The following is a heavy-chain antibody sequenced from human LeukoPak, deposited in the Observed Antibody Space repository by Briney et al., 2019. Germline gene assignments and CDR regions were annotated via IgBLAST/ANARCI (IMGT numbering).Heavy chain of an antibody. D-gene: IGHD3-22*01. Sequence: PGGSLRLSCAASGFTFSSYAMHRVRQAPGKGLEYVSAISSNGGSTYYANSVKGRFTISRDNSKNTLYLQMGSLRAEDMAVYYCASQDSGSSGYSDAFDIWGQGTMVTVSS. V-gene: IGHV3-64*01. J-gene: IGHJ3*02. CDR2: ISSNGGST. CDR1: GFTFSSYA. CDR3: ASQDSGSSGYSDAFDI.